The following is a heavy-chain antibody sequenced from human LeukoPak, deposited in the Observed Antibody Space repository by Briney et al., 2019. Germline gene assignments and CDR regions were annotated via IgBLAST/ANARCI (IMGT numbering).Heavy chain of an antibody. D-gene: IGHD3-10*01. CDR1: GFTFSSYG. J-gene: IGHJ6*02. Sequence: GGSLRLSCAASGFTFSSYGMHWVRQAPGKGLEWVAVIWYDGSNKYYADSVKGRFTISRDNSKNTLYLQMNILRAEDAAVYYCARDHLGMVRGVIRYYYGMDVWGQGTTVTVSS. CDR3: ARDHLGMVRGVIRYYYGMDV. CDR2: IWYDGSNK. V-gene: IGHV3-33*01.